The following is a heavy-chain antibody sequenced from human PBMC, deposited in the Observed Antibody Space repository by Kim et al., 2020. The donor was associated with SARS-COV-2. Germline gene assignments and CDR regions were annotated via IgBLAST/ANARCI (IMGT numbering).Heavy chain of an antibody. D-gene: IGHD6-13*01. V-gene: IGHV4-59*08. CDR3: ARHVGGKYSSSWSYYYYYGMDV. J-gene: IGHJ6*02. CDR2: IYYSGST. Sequence: SETLSLTCTVSGGSISSYYWSWIRQPPGKGLEWIGYIYYSGSTNYNPSLKSRVTISVDTSKNQFSLKLSSVTAADTAVYYCARHVGGKYSSSWSYYYYYGMDVWGQGTTVTVSS. CDR1: GGSISSYY.